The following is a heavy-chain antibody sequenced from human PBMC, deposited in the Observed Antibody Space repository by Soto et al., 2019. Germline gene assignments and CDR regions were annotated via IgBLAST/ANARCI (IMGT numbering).Heavy chain of an antibody. Sequence: SETLSLTCAVSGGSISSSYWWSWVRQPPGKGLEWIGEIYHSGSTNYNPSLKSRVTISVDKSKNQFSLKLSSVTAADTAVYYCARVQSASYYYYGMDVWGQGTTVT. J-gene: IGHJ6*01. V-gene: IGHV4-4*02. CDR3: ARVQSASYYYYGMDV. D-gene: IGHD3-9*01. CDR1: GGSISSSYW. CDR2: IYHSGST.